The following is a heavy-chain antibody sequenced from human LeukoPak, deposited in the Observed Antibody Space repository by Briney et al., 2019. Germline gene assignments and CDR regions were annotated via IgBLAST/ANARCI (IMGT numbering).Heavy chain of an antibody. J-gene: IGHJ4*02. CDR3: ARAIAVAGPYGY. Sequence: GGSLRLSCGASGFTFSSYWMHWVRQAPGKGLEWVAVISYDGSNKYYADSVKGRFTISRDNSKNTLYLQMNSLRAEDTAVYYCARAIAVAGPYGYWGQGTLVTVSS. V-gene: IGHV3-30*03. CDR2: ISYDGSNK. D-gene: IGHD6-19*01. CDR1: GFTFSSYW.